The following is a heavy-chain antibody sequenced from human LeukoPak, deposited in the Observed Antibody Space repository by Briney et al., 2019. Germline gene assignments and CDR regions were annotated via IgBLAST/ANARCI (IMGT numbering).Heavy chain of an antibody. V-gene: IGHV3-53*01. J-gene: IGHJ4*02. CDR3: VRDKGVGPAERFDY. Sequence: GGSLRLSCAVSGFSVSTPYMTWVRQAPGKGLEWVSLIRGDTFKSYSASVKGRFSISRDDYRNTLYLHMSRLRAEDTAVYYCVRDKGVGPAERFDYWGQGTMVTVSS. D-gene: IGHD3-3*01. CDR1: GFSVSTPY. CDR2: IRGDTFK.